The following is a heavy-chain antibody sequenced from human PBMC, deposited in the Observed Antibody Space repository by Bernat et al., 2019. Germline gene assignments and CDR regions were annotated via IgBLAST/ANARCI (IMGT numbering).Heavy chain of an antibody. V-gene: IGHV3-53*05. J-gene: IGHJ4*02. CDR2: IYSGGST. D-gene: IGHD6-6*01. Sequence: EVQLVETGGGLIQPGGSLRLSCAASGFTVSSNYMSWVRQAPGKGLEWVSVIYSGGSTYYADSVKGRFTISRDNSKNTLYLQMNSLRAEDTAVYYCARKAKQLVLDYWGQGTLVTVSS. CDR3: ARKAKQLVLDY. CDR1: GFTVSSNY.